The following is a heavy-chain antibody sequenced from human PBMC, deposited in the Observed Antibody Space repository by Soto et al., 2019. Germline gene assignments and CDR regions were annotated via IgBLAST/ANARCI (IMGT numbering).Heavy chain of an antibody. D-gene: IGHD6-19*01. J-gene: IGHJ4*02. Sequence: PSETLSLTCAVYGGSFSGYYWSWIRQPPGKGPEWIGEINHSGSTNYNPSLKSRVTISVDTSKNQFSLKLSSVTAADTAVYYCARVGRDSSGCHDYWGQGTLVTVSS. V-gene: IGHV4-34*01. CDR3: ARVGRDSSGCHDY. CDR2: INHSGST. CDR1: GGSFSGYY.